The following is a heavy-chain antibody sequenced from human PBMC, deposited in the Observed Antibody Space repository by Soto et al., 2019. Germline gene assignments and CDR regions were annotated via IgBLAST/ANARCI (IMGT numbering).Heavy chain of an antibody. D-gene: IGHD3-10*01. J-gene: IGHJ4*02. V-gene: IGHV4-59*11. CDR2: ISYNGNT. CDR3: ARMEGTAIYFFDY. Sequence: SETLSLTCTVSSGSINSHYWTWVRQPPGKGLEWIGYISYNGNTNYSPPLKSRVTISIDTSKNQFSLKVNSVTAADTAVYFCARMEGTAIYFFDYWGQGTQVTSPQ. CDR1: SGSINSHY.